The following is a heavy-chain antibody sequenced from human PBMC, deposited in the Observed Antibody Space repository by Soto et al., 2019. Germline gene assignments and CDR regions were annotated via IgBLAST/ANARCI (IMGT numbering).Heavy chain of an antibody. CDR1: GGSISSSGSY. J-gene: IGHJ5*02. V-gene: IGHV4-39*07. CDR3: ARGRGEFDA. D-gene: IGHD2-21*01. Sequence: PSETLSLTCTVSGGSISSSGSYWGWVRQPPGKGLEWIVSFYYTGGTYSTYYNPSLKSRVTISIDTSKNQLSLNLRSVSAADTAVYYCARGRGEFDAWGQGTPVTVSS. CDR2: FYYTGGTYST.